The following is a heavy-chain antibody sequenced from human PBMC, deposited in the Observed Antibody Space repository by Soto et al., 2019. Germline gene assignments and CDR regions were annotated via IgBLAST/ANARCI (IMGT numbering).Heavy chain of an antibody. CDR1: GFTFSGSW. CDR3: ARGIFGSGTANDY. V-gene: IGHV3-74*01. J-gene: IGHJ4*02. CDR2: INGDGSGT. D-gene: IGHD3-10*01. Sequence: EVQLVESGGRLVQPGGSLRLSCAASGFTFSGSWMHWVRQAPGKGLVWVSRINGDGSGTSYADFVKGRFTISRDDAKNTLFLQMNGLRAEDTAVYYCARGIFGSGTANDYWGQGTLVTVSS.